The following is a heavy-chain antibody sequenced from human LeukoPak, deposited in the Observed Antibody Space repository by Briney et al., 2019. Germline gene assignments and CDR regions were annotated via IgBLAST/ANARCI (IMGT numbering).Heavy chain of an antibody. D-gene: IGHD3-3*01. CDR2: ISYDGSNK. CDR3: ARDRGFGAYYYYYYVDV. J-gene: IGHJ6*03. V-gene: IGHV3-30*01. Sequence: GGSLRLSCAASGFTFSSYAMHWVRQAPGKGLEWVAVISYDGSNKYYADSVKGRFTISRDNSKNTLYLQMNSLRAEDTAVYYCARDRGFGAYYYYYYVDVWGKGTTVTVSS. CDR1: GFTFSSYA.